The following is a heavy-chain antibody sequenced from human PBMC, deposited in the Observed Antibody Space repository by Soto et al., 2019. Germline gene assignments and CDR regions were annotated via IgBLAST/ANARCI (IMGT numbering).Heavy chain of an antibody. Sequence: QVQLVQSGAEVKKPGSSVKVSCKASGGTFSSYAISWVRQAPGQGLEWMGGIIAIFGTANYAQKFQGRVTITADESTSPAYMELSSLRSEDTAVYYCARDDLHIAVAGTSYYYGMDVWGQGTTVTVSS. CDR3: ARDDLHIAVAGTSYYYGMDV. J-gene: IGHJ6*02. CDR2: IIAIFGTA. CDR1: GGTFSSYA. D-gene: IGHD6-19*01. V-gene: IGHV1-69*01.